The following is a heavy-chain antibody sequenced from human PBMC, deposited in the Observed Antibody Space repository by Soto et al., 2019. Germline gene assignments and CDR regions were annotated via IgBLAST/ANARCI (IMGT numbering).Heavy chain of an antibody. J-gene: IGHJ4*02. CDR2: INHSGST. D-gene: IGHD2-15*01. V-gene: IGHV4-34*01. CDR3: ARGKPNCSGGSCYYYYFDY. CDR1: GGPFSGYY. Sequence: SETLSLTCAVYGGPFSGYYWSWIRQPPGKGLEWIGEINHSGSTNYNPSLKSRVTISVDTSKNQFSLKLSSVTAADTAVYYCARGKPNCSGGSCYYYYFDYWGQGTLVTVSS.